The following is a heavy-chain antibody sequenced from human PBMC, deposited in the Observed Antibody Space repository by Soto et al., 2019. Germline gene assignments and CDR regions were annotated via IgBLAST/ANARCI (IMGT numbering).Heavy chain of an antibody. CDR2: IYYTGST. V-gene: IGHV4-59*08. D-gene: IGHD6-13*01. J-gene: IGHJ6*02. CDR3: ATPQQLNYYSGMDV. Sequence: SETLSLTCTVSSGSISTYYWSWIRQPPGKGLEWIGYIYYTGSTNYNPSLKTRVTISIDTSKNQFSLTLRSVTAAATAVYYCATPQQLNYYSGMDVWGQGTTVTVSS. CDR1: SGSISTYY.